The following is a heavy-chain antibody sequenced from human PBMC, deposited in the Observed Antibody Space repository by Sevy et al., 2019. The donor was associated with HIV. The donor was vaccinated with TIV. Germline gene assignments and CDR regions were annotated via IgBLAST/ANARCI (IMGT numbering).Heavy chain of an antibody. CDR3: ARGFDYYGSGRHMYYYYGMDV. D-gene: IGHD3-10*01. V-gene: IGHV4-59*01. Sequence: SETLSLTCTVSGGSISSYYWSWIRQPPGKGLEWIGYIYYSGSTNYNPSLKSRVTISVDTSKNQFSLKLSSVTAADTAVYYCARGFDYYGSGRHMYYYYGMDVWGQGTTVTVSS. J-gene: IGHJ6*02. CDR1: GGSISSYY. CDR2: IYYSGST.